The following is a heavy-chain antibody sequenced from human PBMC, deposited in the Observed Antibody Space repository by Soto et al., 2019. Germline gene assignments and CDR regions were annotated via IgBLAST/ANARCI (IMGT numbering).Heavy chain of an antibody. CDR2: IYYSGST. Sequence: KPSETLSLTCTVSGGSISSSTYYWGWIRQPPGKGLEWIGSIYYSGSTYYNPSLKSRVTISVDTSKNQFSLKLSSVTAADTAVFYCARHSLTTITTSFDYWGRGTLVTVSS. J-gene: IGHJ4*02. CDR3: ARHSLTTITTSFDY. CDR1: GGSISSSTYY. V-gene: IGHV4-39*01. D-gene: IGHD4-4*01.